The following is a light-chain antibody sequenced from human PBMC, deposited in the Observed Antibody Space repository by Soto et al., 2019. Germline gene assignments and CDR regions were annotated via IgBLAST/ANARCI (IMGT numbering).Light chain of an antibody. CDR3: QQYNNWT. J-gene: IGKJ1*01. CDR1: QSLLHSDGKTY. V-gene: IGKV2D-29*01. Sequence: DIVMTQTPLSLSVTPGQPASISCKSSQSLLHSDGKTYLYWYLQKPGQPPRLLIYDASVRATGIPDRFSGRGSGTEFTLTISSLQSEDFAFYYCQQYNNWTFGQGTKVDIK. CDR2: DAS.